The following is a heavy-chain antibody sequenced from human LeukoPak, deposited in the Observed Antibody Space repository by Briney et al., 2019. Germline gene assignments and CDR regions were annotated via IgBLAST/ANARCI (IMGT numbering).Heavy chain of an antibody. V-gene: IGHV3-43D*03. Sequence: GGSLRLSCAASGFTFSSYGMHWVRQAPGKGLEWVSLISWDGGSTYYADSVKGRFTISRDNSKNSLYLQMNSLRAEDTALYYCAKNSPPGYYMDVWGKGTTVTVSS. CDR1: GFTFSSYG. CDR2: ISWDGGST. CDR3: AKNSPPGYYMDV. J-gene: IGHJ6*03.